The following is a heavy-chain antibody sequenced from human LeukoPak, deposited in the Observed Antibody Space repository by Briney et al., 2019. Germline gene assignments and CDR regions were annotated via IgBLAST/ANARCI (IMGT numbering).Heavy chain of an antibody. CDR3: ARDVAVAQPI. Sequence: GGSLRLSCAASGFTFSSYEMNWVRQAPGRGLEWVSYISSSGSTIYYADSVKGRFTISGDNAKNSLYLQMNSLRAEDTAVYYCARDVAVAQPIWGQGTLVTVSS. D-gene: IGHD6-19*01. CDR1: GFTFSSYE. CDR2: ISSSGSTI. V-gene: IGHV3-48*03. J-gene: IGHJ4*02.